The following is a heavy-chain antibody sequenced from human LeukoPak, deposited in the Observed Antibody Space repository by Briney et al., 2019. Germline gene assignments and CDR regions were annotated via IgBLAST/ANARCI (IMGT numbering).Heavy chain of an antibody. D-gene: IGHD3-22*01. CDR1: GFTFSSYW. CDR2: INGDGRNI. V-gene: IGHV3-74*01. Sequence: GGSLRLSCVASGFTFSSYWMHWVRQDPRKGLVWVSRINGDGRNINYADSVRGRFTISRDNAKNTLYLQMNTLRVEDTAVYYCARDSTLYDSSGYTIDYWGQGTLVTVSS. CDR3: ARDSTLYDSSGYTIDY. J-gene: IGHJ4*02.